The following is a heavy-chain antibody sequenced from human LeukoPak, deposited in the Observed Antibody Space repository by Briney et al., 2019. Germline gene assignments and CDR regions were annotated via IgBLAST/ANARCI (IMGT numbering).Heavy chain of an antibody. V-gene: IGHV3-21*01. CDR2: ISSSSSYI. CDR1: GFTFSSFS. D-gene: IGHD3-10*01. CDR3: ARAVPYYYGSGSYSPFYYYFYMDV. J-gene: IGHJ6*03. Sequence: GGSLRLSCAASGFTFSSFSMNWVRQAPGKGLEWVSSISSSSSYIYYAESVKGRFTISRDNAKNSLYLEMNSLRAEDTAVYYCARAVPYYYGSGSYSPFYYYFYMDVWGKGTTVTVSS.